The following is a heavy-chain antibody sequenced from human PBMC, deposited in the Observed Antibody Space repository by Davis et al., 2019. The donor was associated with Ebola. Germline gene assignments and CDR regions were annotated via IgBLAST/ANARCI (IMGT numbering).Heavy chain of an antibody. V-gene: IGHV3-23*01. J-gene: IGHJ6*02. D-gene: IGHD4-17*01. CDR3: AKGDYGDPNPYYGMDV. CDR2: ISGSGGST. Sequence: GESLKISCAASGFTFSSYAMSWVRQAPGKGLEWVSAISGSGGSTYYADSVKGRFTISRDNSKNTLYLQMNSLRAEDTAVYYCAKGDYGDPNPYYGMDVWGQGTTVTVSS. CDR1: GFTFSSYA.